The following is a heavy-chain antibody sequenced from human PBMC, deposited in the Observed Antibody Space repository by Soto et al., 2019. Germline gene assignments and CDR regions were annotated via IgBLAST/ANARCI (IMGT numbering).Heavy chain of an antibody. CDR3: TTDLGTVTTAFDP. D-gene: IGHD4-4*01. V-gene: IGHV3-15*01. J-gene: IGHJ5*02. CDR2: IKSKTDGGTT. CDR1: GFTFSNAW. Sequence: GGSLRLSCAASGFTFSNAWMSWVRQAPGKGLEWVGRIKSKTDGGTTDYAAPVKGRFTISRDDSKNTLYLQMNSLKTEDTAVYYCTTDLGTVTTAFDPWGQGTLVTAPQ.